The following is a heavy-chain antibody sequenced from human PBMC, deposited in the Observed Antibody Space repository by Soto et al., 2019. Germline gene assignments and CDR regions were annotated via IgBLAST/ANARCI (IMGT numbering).Heavy chain of an antibody. CDR1: GFTFSSYG. CDR2: ISYDGSNK. CDR3: AKDNGSGCDWLRVGEASDI. Sequence: QVQLVESGGGVVQPGRSLRLSCAASGFTFSSYGMHWVRQAPGKGLEWVAVISYDGSNKYYADSVKGRLTISRDNSKNTLYLQMNSLRGEETAVYYCAKDNGSGCDWLRVGEASDIWGQGTMVTVSS. V-gene: IGHV3-30*18. D-gene: IGHD5-12*01. J-gene: IGHJ3*02.